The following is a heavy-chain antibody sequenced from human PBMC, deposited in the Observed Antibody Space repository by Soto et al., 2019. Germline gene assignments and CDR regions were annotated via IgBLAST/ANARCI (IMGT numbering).Heavy chain of an antibody. CDR2: IYYKENT. CDR3: ARWDSTAKVWY. D-gene: IGHD4-17*01. Sequence: PAETLYLTFSVSGASISSFTYYWGWMRQPPGKGLAWIGTIYYKENTNYNPSLKSRVTISVDTSKSQFSLKLSSVTAEDTTVYYCARWDSTAKVWYWGQGTLVTVSS. CDR1: GASISSFTYY. V-gene: IGHV4-39*01. J-gene: IGHJ4*02.